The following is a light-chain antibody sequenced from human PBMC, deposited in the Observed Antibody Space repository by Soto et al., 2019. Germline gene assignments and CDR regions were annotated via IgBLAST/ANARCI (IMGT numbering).Light chain of an antibody. J-gene: IGLJ1*01. CDR1: SSNIGSNT. V-gene: IGLV1-44*01. CDR2: TNN. Sequence: QPVLTQPPSASGTPGQRVTISCSGSSSNIGSNTVNWYLQLPGTAPKLLIYTNNQRPSGVPDRFSGSKSGTSASLAISGLQSEDEADYYCAAWDDSLNGYVFGTGTKLTGL. CDR3: AAWDDSLNGYV.